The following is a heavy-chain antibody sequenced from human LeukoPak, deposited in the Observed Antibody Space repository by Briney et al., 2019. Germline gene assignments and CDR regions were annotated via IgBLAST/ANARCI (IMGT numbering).Heavy chain of an antibody. CDR1: GFTFSSYG. CDR3: AKDEQSESYFGFESGAFDI. J-gene: IGHJ3*02. Sequence: GGALRLSCAASGFTFSSYGMHWVRQAPGEGLEWVAFIRYDGSNKYYADSVKGRFTISRDNSKNTLYLQMNSLRAEDTAVYYCAKDEQSESYFGFESGAFDIWGQGTMVTVSS. V-gene: IGHV3-30*02. D-gene: IGHD1-26*01. CDR2: IRYDGSNK.